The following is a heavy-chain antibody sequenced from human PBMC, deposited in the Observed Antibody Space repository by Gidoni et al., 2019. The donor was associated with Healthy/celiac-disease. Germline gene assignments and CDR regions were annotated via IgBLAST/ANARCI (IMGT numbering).Heavy chain of an antibody. CDR2: INHSGST. V-gene: IGHV4-34*01. CDR1: GGSVSGYY. Sequence: QVQLQQWGAGLLKPSETLSLTCAVYGGSVSGYYWSWIRQPPGKGREWIGEINHSGSTNYNPSHKSRVTISVDTSKNQFSLKLSSVTAADTAVYYCAGRNSNWSQGTLVTVSS. CDR3: AGRNSN. D-gene: IGHD4-4*01. J-gene: IGHJ4*02.